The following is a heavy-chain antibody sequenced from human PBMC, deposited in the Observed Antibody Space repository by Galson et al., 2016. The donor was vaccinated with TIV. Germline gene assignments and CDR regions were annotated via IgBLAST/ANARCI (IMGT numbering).Heavy chain of an antibody. V-gene: IGHV6-1*01. CDR3: ARGGGDGQKALTHFHH. CDR1: WDSVSSKSAA. CDR2: TYSRSRWYN. J-gene: IGHJ4*02. D-gene: IGHD5-24*01. Sequence: CAISWDSVSSKSAAWNWIRQSPSRGLEWLGRTYSRSRWYNEYAVSVRSRTSINPSTSKNQFSLQLNSVTLEDTAIYYCARGGGDGQKALTHFHHWGQGTLVTVSS.